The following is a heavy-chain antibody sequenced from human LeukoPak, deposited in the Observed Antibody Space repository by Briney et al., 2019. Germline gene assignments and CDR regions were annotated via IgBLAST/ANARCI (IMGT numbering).Heavy chain of an antibody. CDR2: INHSGST. CDR1: GGSFSGYY. J-gene: IGHJ4*02. D-gene: IGHD4-11*01. CDR3: ATSLQMTRVVY. V-gene: IGHV4-34*01. Sequence: SETLSLTCAVYGGSFSGYYWSWIRQPPGKGLEWIGEINHSGSTNYNPSLKSRVTISVDTSKNQFSLKLSSVTAADTAVYYYATSLQMTRVVYWGQGTLVTVSS.